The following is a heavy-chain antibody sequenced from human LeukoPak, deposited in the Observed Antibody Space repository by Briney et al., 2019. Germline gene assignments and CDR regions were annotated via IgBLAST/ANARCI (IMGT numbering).Heavy chain of an antibody. J-gene: IGHJ3*02. Sequence: PSETLSLTCTVSGGSISSSSYYWGWIRQPPGKGLEWIGSIYYSGSTYYNPSLKSRVTISVDTSKNQFSLKLSSVTAADTAVYYCARHWGHRYSSSYLLLDAFDIWGQGTMVTVSS. CDR3: ARHWGHRYSSSYLLLDAFDI. CDR2: IYYSGST. CDR1: GGSISSSSYY. D-gene: IGHD6-6*01. V-gene: IGHV4-39*01.